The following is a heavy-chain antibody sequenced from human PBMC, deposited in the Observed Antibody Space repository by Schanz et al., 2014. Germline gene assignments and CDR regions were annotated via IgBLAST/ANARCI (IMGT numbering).Heavy chain of an antibody. CDR2: ISDSGDTA. CDR1: GFTFTNYA. Sequence: EVHLLESGGGLVQPGGSLRLSCAASGFTFTNYAMSWVRQAPGKGLEWVSLISDSGDTAYYADSVKGRFTISRDNSRDTVYLQMNSLRADDTAMYYCARWFLIRGVILDSWGQGTLVTVSS. D-gene: IGHD3-10*01. CDR3: ARWFLIRGVILDS. J-gene: IGHJ4*02. V-gene: IGHV3-23*01.